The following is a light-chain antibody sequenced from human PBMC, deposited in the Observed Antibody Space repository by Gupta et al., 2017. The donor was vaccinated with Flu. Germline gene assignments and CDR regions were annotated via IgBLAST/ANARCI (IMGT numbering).Light chain of an antibody. CDR2: AAS. Sequence: DIQMTQSPSSLSASVGDRVTITCRASQAISTYLNWYQQKPGEGPKLLIYAASILQSGVPSRFRGSGSGTDFNLSISNLQPEDFAVYYCQQSYNVPRTFGQGTKVEIK. CDR1: QAISTY. V-gene: IGKV1-39*01. J-gene: IGKJ1*01. CDR3: QQSYNVPRT.